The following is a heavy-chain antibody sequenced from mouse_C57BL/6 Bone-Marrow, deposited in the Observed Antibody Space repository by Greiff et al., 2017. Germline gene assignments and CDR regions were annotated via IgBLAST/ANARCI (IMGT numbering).Heavy chain of an antibody. CDR1: GYTFTSYW. CDR2: IDPSDSYT. D-gene: IGHD1-1*01. J-gene: IGHJ4*01. Sequence: VHLVESGAELVMPGASVKLSCKASGYTFTSYWMHWVKQRPGQGLEWIGEIDPSDSYTNYNQKFKGKSTLTVDKSSSTAYMQLSSLTSEDSAVYYCAITTVVHYYAMDYWGQGTSVTVSS. CDR3: AITTVVHYYAMDY. V-gene: IGHV1-69*01.